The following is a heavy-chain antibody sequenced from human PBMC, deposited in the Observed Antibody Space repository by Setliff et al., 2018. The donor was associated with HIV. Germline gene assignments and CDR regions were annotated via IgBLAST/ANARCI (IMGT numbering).Heavy chain of an antibody. D-gene: IGHD2-21*02. Sequence: ASVKVSCKASGYTFTNYAIHWVRQAPGQRLEWMGWINPGNGNTKYSQKFQGGVTITRDTSATTAYMELSSLRSEDTAIFYCAREPIGGDDAFDIWGQGTMVTVSS. CDR2: INPGNGNT. V-gene: IGHV1-3*01. CDR3: AREPIGGDDAFDI. CDR1: GYTFTNYA. J-gene: IGHJ3*02.